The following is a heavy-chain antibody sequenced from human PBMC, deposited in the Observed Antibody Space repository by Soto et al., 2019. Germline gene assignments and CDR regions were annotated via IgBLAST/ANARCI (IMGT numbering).Heavy chain of an antibody. Sequence: QVQLVESGGGVVQPGRSLRLSCAASGFTFSSYGMHWVRQAPGKGLVWVAVIWYDGSNKYYADSVKGRFTISRDNSKNTLYVQVKSLRVEHTAMYYCARDGEPVWFGEDHGMDVRGQGSTVTVSS. CDR1: GFTFSSYG. D-gene: IGHD3-10*01. CDR2: IWYDGSNK. V-gene: IGHV3-33*01. CDR3: ARDGEPVWFGEDHGMDV. J-gene: IGHJ6*02.